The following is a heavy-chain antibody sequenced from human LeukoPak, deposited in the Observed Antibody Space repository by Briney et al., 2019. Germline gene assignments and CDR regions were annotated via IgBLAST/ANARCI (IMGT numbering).Heavy chain of an antibody. CDR3: AKVRRYSYGFSDY. Sequence: PGGSLRLSCAASGFTFGAYTINWVRQAPGKGLEWVSCIFSRSESILYADSVKGRFTISRDNAKNSLYLQMDSLRVEDTAVYYCAKVRRYSYGFSDYWGQGTLVAVSS. CDR2: IFSRSESI. D-gene: IGHD5-18*01. CDR1: GFTFGAYT. V-gene: IGHV3-21*01. J-gene: IGHJ4*02.